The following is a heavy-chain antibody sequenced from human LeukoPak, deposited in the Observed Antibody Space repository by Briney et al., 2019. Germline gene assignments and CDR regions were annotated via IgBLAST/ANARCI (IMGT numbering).Heavy chain of an antibody. CDR3: ARDDFWSGYDY. V-gene: IGHV3-33*01. CDR2: IWYDGSNK. D-gene: IGHD3-3*01. CDR1: GFTFSSYG. Sequence: PGGSLRLSCAASGFTFSSYGMHWVRQAPGKGLEWVAVIWYDGSNKYYADSVKGRFTISRDNTKNSLYLQMNSLRAEDTAVYYCARDDFWSGYDYWGQGTLVTVSS. J-gene: IGHJ4*02.